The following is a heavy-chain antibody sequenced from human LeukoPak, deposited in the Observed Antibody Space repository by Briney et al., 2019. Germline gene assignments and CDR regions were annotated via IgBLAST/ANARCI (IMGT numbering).Heavy chain of an antibody. V-gene: IGHV4-61*01. D-gene: IGHD1-26*01. CDR3: ARWELLDY. Sequence: SETLSLTCTVSRGSISSSSYYWSWIRQPPGKGLEWIGYIYYSGSTNYNPSLKSRVTISVDTSKNQFSLKLSSVTAADTAVYYCARWELLDYWGQGTLVTVSS. J-gene: IGHJ4*02. CDR2: IYYSGST. CDR1: RGSISSSSYY.